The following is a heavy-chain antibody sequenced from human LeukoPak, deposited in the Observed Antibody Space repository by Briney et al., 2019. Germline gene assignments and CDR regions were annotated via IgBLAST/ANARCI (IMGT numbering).Heavy chain of an antibody. V-gene: IGHV3-23*01. J-gene: IGHJ2*01. D-gene: IGHD5-18*01. CDR1: GFTFNNYA. Sequence: GGSLRLSCAASGFTFNNYAMNWVRQAPGKGLEWVSGLSTSGAGTYYADSVKGRFTISRDNPKKTLYLHMNSLRAEDTALYYCAKTPRGGRGYSYRPDWYFDLWGRGTLVTVSS. CDR3: AKTPRGGRGYSYRPDWYFDL. CDR2: LSTSGAGT.